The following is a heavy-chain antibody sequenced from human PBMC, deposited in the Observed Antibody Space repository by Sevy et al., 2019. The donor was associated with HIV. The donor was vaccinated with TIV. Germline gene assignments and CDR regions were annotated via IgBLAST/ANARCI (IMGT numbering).Heavy chain of an antibody. J-gene: IGHJ4*02. CDR2: FDEDGEI. V-gene: IGHV1-24*01. CDR1: GYTLTALS. Sequence: ASVKVSCKVSGYTLTALSMHWVRQAPGKGLEWMGGFDEDGEIMYAQKFQGRGTMTEDTSTDTAYMELSSLRSEDTAMYYCATDIVVGRDYWGQGTLVTVSS. CDR3: ATDIVVGRDY. D-gene: IGHD2-2*01.